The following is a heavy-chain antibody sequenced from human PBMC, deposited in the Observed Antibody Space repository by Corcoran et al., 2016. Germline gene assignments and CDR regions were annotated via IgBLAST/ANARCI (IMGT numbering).Heavy chain of an antibody. CDR2: ISAYNGNT. V-gene: IGHV1-18*01. CDR3: ARVVWVDFDWLPPAFDY. J-gene: IGHJ4*02. CDR1: GYTFTSYG. Sequence: QVQLVQSGAEVKKPGASVKVSCKASGYTFTSYGISWVRQAPGQGLEWMGWISAYNGNTNYAQKLQGRVTMTTDTSTSTAYMELRSLRSDDTAVYYCARVVWVDFDWLPPAFDYWGQGTLVTVSS. D-gene: IGHD3-9*01.